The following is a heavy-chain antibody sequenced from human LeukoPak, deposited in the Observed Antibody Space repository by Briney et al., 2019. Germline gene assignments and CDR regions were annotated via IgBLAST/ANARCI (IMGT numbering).Heavy chain of an antibody. D-gene: IGHD6-19*01. J-gene: IGHJ4*02. V-gene: IGHV3-23*01. CDR2: ISGSGGST. CDR1: GFTFSSYA. Sequence: GGSLRLSCAASGFTFSSYAMSWVRQAPGKGLEWVSAISGSGGSTYYADSVKGRFTISRDNSKNTLYLQMNSLRAEDTAAYYCANDIAVAGFFDYWGQGTLVTVSS. CDR3: ANDIAVAGFFDY.